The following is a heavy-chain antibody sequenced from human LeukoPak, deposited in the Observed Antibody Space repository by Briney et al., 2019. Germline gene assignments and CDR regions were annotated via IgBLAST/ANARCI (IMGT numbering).Heavy chain of an antibody. V-gene: IGHV4-39*07. Sequence: PSETLSLTCTVSGGSISSSSYYWGWIRQPLGKGLEWIGSIYYSGNTYYNPSLKSRVTISVDTSKNQFSLKLSSVTAADTAVYYCARVESSGWYLGGHDYWGQGTLVTVSS. CDR3: ARVESSGWYLGGHDY. J-gene: IGHJ4*02. CDR2: IYYSGNT. D-gene: IGHD6-19*01. CDR1: GGSISSSSYY.